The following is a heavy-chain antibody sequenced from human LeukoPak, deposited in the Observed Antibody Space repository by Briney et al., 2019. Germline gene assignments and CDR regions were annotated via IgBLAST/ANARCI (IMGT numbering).Heavy chain of an antibody. V-gene: IGHV3-66*01. CDR1: GFTVSSNY. CDR3: AKDPEDIAVVPAAIRPNYFDY. CDR2: IYSDGST. Sequence: PGGSLRLSCAASGFTVSSNYMSWVRQAPGKGLEWVSVIYSDGSTYYADSVKGRFTISRDNSKNTLYLQMNSLRAEDTAVYYCAKDPEDIAVVPAAIRPNYFDYWGQGTLVTVSS. D-gene: IGHD2-2*02. J-gene: IGHJ4*02.